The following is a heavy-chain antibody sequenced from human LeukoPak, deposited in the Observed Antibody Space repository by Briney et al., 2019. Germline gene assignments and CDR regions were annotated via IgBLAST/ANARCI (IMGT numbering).Heavy chain of an antibody. J-gene: IGHJ3*01. D-gene: IGHD1-1*01. Sequence: GGSLRLSCAASKFTVSSYYMTWVRQAPGKGLEWVSVIYSAGTTYYADSVKGRFTISRDNSKNTVYLKMSSLRAEDTAFYFCARLDSHAFDFWGQGTMVTISS. V-gene: IGHV3-53*01. CDR3: ARLDSHAFDF. CDR2: IYSAGTT. CDR1: KFTVSSYY.